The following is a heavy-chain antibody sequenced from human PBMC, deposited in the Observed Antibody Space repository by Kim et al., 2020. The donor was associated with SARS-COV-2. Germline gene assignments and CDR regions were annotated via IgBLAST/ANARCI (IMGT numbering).Heavy chain of an antibody. CDR1: GGSVSSGSYF. J-gene: IGHJ4*02. CDR2: IYYSGNT. V-gene: IGHV4-61*01. D-gene: IGHD3-3*01. Sequence: SETLSLTCTVSGGSVSSGSYFWSWIRQPPGKGLEWIGYIYYSGNTNYNPSLKSRVTMSVDTSKNQFSLKLRSVTAADTAVYYCARAPNDFWSGSPYYFDYWGEGTLVTVSS. CDR3: ARAPNDFWSGSPYYFDY.